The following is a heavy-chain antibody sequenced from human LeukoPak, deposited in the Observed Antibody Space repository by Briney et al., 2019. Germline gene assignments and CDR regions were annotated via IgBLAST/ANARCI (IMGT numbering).Heavy chain of an antibody. D-gene: IGHD5-18*01. CDR1: GFTFSSYS. J-gene: IGHJ4*02. V-gene: IGHV3-21*01. CDR3: ARVGRGYSYGY. Sequence: GGSLRLSCAASGFTFSSYSMNWVRQAPGKGLEWVSSISSSSSYYAYSVKGRFTISRDNAKNSLSLQMNSLRAEYTAVYYCARVGRGYSYGYWGQGTLVTVSS. CDR2: ISSSSS.